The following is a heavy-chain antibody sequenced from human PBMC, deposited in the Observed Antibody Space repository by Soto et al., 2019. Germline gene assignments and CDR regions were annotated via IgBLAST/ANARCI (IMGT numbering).Heavy chain of an antibody. D-gene: IGHD3-3*01. CDR3: AGGSRDYDFWSGYPNAAFDI. V-gene: IGHV1-8*01. J-gene: IGHJ3*02. Sequence: ASVKVSCKASGYTFTSYDINWVRQATGQGLEWMGWMNPNSGNTGYAQKFQGRVTMTGNTSISTAYMELSSLRSEDTAVYYCAGGSRDYDFWSGYPNAAFDIWGQGTMVTVSS. CDR1: GYTFTSYD. CDR2: MNPNSGNT.